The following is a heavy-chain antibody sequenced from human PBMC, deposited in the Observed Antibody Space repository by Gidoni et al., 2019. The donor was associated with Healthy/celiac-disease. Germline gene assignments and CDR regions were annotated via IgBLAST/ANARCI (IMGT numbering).Heavy chain of an antibody. D-gene: IGHD3-22*01. CDR2: IYTSGST. Sequence: QVQLQESGPGLVKPSQTLSLTCTVSGGSLSSGSYYWSWIRQPAGKGLEWIGRIYTSGSTNYNPSLKSRVTISVDTSKNQFSLKLSSVTAADTAVYYCARVAYYYDSSGYYEYGMDVWGQGTTVTVSS. CDR3: ARVAYYYDSSGYYEYGMDV. CDR1: GGSLSSGSYY. V-gene: IGHV4-61*02. J-gene: IGHJ6*02.